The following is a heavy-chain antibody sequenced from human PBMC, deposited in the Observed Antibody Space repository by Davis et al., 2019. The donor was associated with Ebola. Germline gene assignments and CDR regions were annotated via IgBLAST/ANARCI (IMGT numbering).Heavy chain of an antibody. Sequence: PGGSLRLSCAASGFTFSSYAMHWVRQAPGKGLEWVAVISYDGSNKYYADSVKGRFTISRDNSKNTLYLQMNSLRAEDTAVYYCARDGRDSSSSGYYYYYMDVWGKGTTVTVSS. CDR3: ARDGRDSSSSGYYYYYMDV. CDR2: ISYDGSNK. V-gene: IGHV3-30-3*01. D-gene: IGHD6-6*01. J-gene: IGHJ6*03. CDR1: GFTFSSYA.